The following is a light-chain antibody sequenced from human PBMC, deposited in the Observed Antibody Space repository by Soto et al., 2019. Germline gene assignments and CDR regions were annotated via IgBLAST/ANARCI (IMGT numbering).Light chain of an antibody. Sequence: EVVLTQSPATLSLSPGERATLSCRASGNIYNNLAWYQHTPGQAPRLLIHDASKRASGIPARFSGSGSGTDFTLTISSLEPEDFAVYYCQQRANWPPLTFGGGTKVELK. CDR1: GNIYNN. CDR2: DAS. J-gene: IGKJ4*01. V-gene: IGKV3-11*01. CDR3: QQRANWPPLT.